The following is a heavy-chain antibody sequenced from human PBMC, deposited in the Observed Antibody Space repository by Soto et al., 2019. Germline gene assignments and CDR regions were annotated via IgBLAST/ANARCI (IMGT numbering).Heavy chain of an antibody. CDR1: GGCISSGGYS. CDR3: ARGMDTAMGSHQYYFDY. Sequence: PSETLSLTCAVSGGCISSGGYSWSWIRQPPGKGLEWIGYIYHSGSTYYNPSLKSRVTISVDRSKNQFSLKLSSVAAADTAVYYCARGMDTAMGSHQYYFDYWGQGTLVTAPQ. D-gene: IGHD5-18*01. V-gene: IGHV4-30-2*01. J-gene: IGHJ4*02. CDR2: IYHSGST.